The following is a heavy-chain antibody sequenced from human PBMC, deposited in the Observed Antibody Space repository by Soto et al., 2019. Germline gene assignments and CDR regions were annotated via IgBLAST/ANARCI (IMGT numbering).Heavy chain of an antibody. CDR2: IDTDGGGT. CDR1: GFTLESHR. J-gene: IGHJ5*02. Sequence: DVQLVESGGGLVQPGGSLRVSCAASGFTLESHRIRWVRQPPGKGLEWVSRIDTDGGGTSYADSVKGRFTISTDNAKNTVYLQMNGLRAEDTAVYYCATMFDLWGQGTLVTVSS. CDR3: ATMFDL. V-gene: IGHV3-74*01.